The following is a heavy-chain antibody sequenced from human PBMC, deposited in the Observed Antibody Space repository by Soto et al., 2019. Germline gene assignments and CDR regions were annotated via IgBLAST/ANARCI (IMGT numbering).Heavy chain of an antibody. CDR2: IIPILGIA. J-gene: IGHJ6*02. Sequence: QVQLVQSGAEVKKPGSSVKVSCKASGGTFSSYTISWVRQAPGQGLEWMGRIIPILGIANYAQKFRGRVTITADKSTSTAYMELSSLRSEDTAVYYCARDLTGYGSALDVWGQGTTVTVSS. CDR1: GGTFSSYT. CDR3: ARDLTGYGSALDV. D-gene: IGHD3-10*01. V-gene: IGHV1-69*08.